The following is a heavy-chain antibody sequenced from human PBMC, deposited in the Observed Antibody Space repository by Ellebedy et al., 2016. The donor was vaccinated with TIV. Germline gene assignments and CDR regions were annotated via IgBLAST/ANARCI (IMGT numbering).Heavy chain of an antibody. Sequence: GESLKISXAASGFTFSSYAMSWVRQAPGKGLEWVSAISGSGGSTYYADSVKGRFTISRDSSNNTLYLQMNSLRAEDTAVYYCAKDVYSSSLYSDNWGQGTLVTVSS. J-gene: IGHJ4*02. V-gene: IGHV3-23*01. CDR3: AKDVYSSSLYSDN. CDR1: GFTFSSYA. CDR2: ISGSGGST. D-gene: IGHD6-6*01.